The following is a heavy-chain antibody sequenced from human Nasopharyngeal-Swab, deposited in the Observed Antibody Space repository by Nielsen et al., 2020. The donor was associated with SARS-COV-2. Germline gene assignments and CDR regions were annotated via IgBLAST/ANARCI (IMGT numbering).Heavy chain of an antibody. CDR3: AKDKRYSTNHYVMDN. D-gene: IGHD5-12*01. J-gene: IGHJ4*02. V-gene: IGHV3-30*18. CDR1: GFTFSSYG. Sequence: GESPKISCAASGFTFSSYGMHWVRQAPGKGLEWVAVISHDGSNKYYADSVKGRFTISRDNSKNTLYLQMNSLRAEDTAVYFCAKDKRYSTNHYVMDNWGQGTLVTVAS. CDR2: ISHDGSNK.